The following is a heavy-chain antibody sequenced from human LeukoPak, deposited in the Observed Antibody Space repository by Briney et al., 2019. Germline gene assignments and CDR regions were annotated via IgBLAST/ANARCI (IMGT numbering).Heavy chain of an antibody. CDR2: ISSSGSTI. D-gene: IGHD2-15*01. CDR1: GFTFSDYY. V-gene: IGHV3-11*01. J-gene: IGHJ4*02. Sequence: GGSLRLSCAASGFTFSDYYMSWIRQAPGKGLEWVSYISSSGSTIYYADSVKGRFTISRDNAKNSLYLQMNSVRAEDTAVYYCARVRWAATTYFDYWGQGTLVTVSS. CDR3: ARVRWAATTYFDY.